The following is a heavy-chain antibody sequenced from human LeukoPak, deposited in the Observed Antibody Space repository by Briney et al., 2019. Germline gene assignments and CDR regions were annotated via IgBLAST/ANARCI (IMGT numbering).Heavy chain of an antibody. CDR1: GLTVSRNY. CDR3: ARDLSGVYYYDSSGYPDFDY. D-gene: IGHD3-22*01. J-gene: IGHJ4*02. CDR2: IYSGGST. Sequence: PGGSLRLSCAASGLTVSRNYMSWVRQAPGKGLESVSVIYSGGSTYYADSVRGRFTISRDNSKNTLYLQMNSLRVEDTAVYYCARDLSGVYYYDSSGYPDFDYWGQGTLVTVSS. V-gene: IGHV3-53*01.